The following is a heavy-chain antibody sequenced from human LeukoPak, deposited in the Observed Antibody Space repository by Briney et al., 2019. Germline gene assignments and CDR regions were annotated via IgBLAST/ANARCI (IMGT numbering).Heavy chain of an antibody. V-gene: IGHV3-74*01. CDR2: INSDGSST. D-gene: IGHD3-10*01. Sequence: PGGSLRLSCAASGFTFSSYWMHWVRQAPGKGLVWVSRINSDGSSTSYADSVKGRFTISRDNSKNTLYLQMNSLRAEDTAVYYCARAPGYNWFDPWGQGNLVTVSS. CDR3: ARAPGYNWFDP. CDR1: GFTFSSYW. J-gene: IGHJ5*02.